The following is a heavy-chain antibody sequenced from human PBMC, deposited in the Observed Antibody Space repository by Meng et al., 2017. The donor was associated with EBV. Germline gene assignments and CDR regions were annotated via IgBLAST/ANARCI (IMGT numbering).Heavy chain of an antibody. CDR3: ARDPSSSSPYFDY. CDR1: GDTCSSLD. CDR2: IFPIFGTA. V-gene: IGHV1-69*01. Sequence: QMLSRAGMLSSGTSAEVSCKSSGDTCSSLDYSWLRHAPGQGLEWMGAIFPIFGTANYAQKFQGRVTITADESTSTAYMELSSLRSEDTAVYYCARDPSSSSPYFDYWGQGTLVTVSS. J-gene: IGHJ4*02. D-gene: IGHD6-6*01.